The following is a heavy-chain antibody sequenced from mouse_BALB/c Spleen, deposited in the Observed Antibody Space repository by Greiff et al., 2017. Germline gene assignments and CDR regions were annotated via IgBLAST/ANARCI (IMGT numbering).Heavy chain of an antibody. J-gene: IGHJ1*01. CDR3: ARRDYDGYWYFDV. CDR1: GFTFSSYT. V-gene: IGHV5-12-2*01. Sequence: EVQVVESGGGLVQPGGSLKLSCAASGFTFSSYTMSWVRQTPEKRLEWVAYISNGGGSTYYQDTVKGRFTISRDNAKNTLYLQMSSLKSEDTAMYFCARRDYDGYWYFDVWGAGTTVTVSS. D-gene: IGHD2-4*01. CDR2: ISNGGGST.